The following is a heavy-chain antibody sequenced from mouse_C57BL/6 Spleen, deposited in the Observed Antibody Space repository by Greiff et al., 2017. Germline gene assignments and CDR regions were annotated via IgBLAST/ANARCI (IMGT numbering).Heavy chain of an antibody. J-gene: IGHJ3*01. CDR1: GYTFTDYN. D-gene: IGHD2-4*01. CDR2: INPNNGGT. Sequence: VQLQQSGPELVKPGASVKIPCKASGYTFTDYNMDWVKQSHGKSLEWIGDINPNNGGTIYNQKFKGKATLTVDKSSSTAYMELRSLTSEDTAVYYCARLGYDYDGFAYWGQGTLVTVSA. CDR3: ARLGYDYDGFAY. V-gene: IGHV1-18*01.